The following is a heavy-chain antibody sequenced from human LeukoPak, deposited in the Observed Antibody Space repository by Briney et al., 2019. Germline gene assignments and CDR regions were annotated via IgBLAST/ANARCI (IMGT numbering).Heavy chain of an antibody. Sequence: ASVTVSCKASGYTFTGYYMHWVRQAPGQGLEWMGWINPNSGGTNYAQKFQGWVTMTRDTSISTAYMELSRLRSDDTAVYYCASAGRYDSSGYYRYWGQGTLVTVSS. V-gene: IGHV1-2*04. J-gene: IGHJ4*02. D-gene: IGHD3-22*01. CDR1: GYTFTGYY. CDR3: ASAGRYDSSGYYRY. CDR2: INPNSGGT.